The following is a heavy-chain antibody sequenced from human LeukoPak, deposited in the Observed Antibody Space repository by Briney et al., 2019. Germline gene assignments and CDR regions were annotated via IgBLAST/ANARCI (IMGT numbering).Heavy chain of an antibody. CDR2: IYYSGST. Sequence: PSGTLSLTCTVSGGSISSSSYYWGWIRQPPGKGLEWIGSIYYSGSTYYNPSLKSRVTISVDTSKNQFSLKLSSVTAADTAVYYCARTPVGASAGIGWFDPWGQGTLVTVSS. CDR1: GGSISSSSYY. CDR3: ARTPVGASAGIGWFDP. V-gene: IGHV4-39*01. J-gene: IGHJ5*02. D-gene: IGHD6-13*01.